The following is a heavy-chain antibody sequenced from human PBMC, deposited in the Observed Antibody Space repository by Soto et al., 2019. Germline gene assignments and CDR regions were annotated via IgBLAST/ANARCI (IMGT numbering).Heavy chain of an antibody. Sequence: QVQLVQSGAEGKKPGSSVKVSCKASGGTFSSYTISWVRQAPGQGLEWMGRIIPILGIANYAQKFQGRVTITADKSTSTAYMELSSLRSEYTAVSYCAREEYYYGSGAFFDYWGQGTLVTVSS. CDR2: IIPILGIA. D-gene: IGHD3-10*01. CDR1: GGTFSSYT. J-gene: IGHJ4*02. V-gene: IGHV1-69*08. CDR3: AREEYYYGSGAFFDY.